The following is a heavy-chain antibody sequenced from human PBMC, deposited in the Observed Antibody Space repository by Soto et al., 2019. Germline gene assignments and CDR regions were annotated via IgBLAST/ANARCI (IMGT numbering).Heavy chain of an antibody. Sequence: QVQLQESGPGLVKPSETLSLTCTVSGGSISSYYWSWIRQPPGKGLEWIGYIYYSGSTNYNPSLTSRVTISVDTSKNQFSLKLSSVTAADTAVYYCARQDRRFLEWLLYAGPMDVWGKGTTVTVSS. V-gene: IGHV4-59*08. D-gene: IGHD3-3*01. CDR3: ARQDRRFLEWLLYAGPMDV. CDR1: GGSISSYY. J-gene: IGHJ6*03. CDR2: IYYSGST.